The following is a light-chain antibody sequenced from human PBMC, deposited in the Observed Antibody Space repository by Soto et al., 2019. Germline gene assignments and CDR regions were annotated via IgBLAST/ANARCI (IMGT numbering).Light chain of an antibody. CDR2: DAY. J-gene: IGKJ3*01. V-gene: IGKV1-33*01. Sequence: DLQMTQSPSSLSASVGDRVTITCQASHDISNYLNWYQQKPGKAPKLLIYDAYNLETGVTSRFSGSGSGTDFTFTISSVQPEDIATYYCQQDDNLPGFTFGPWTKVYIK. CDR3: QQDDNLPGFT. CDR1: HDISNY.